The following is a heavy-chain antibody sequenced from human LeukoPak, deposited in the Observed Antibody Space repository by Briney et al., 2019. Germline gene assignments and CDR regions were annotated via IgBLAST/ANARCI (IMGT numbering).Heavy chain of an antibody. D-gene: IGHD6-13*01. CDR1: GLTFSNYW. Sequence: PGGSLRLSCAASGLTFSNYWVTWVRQAPGKGLEWVADIKEDGSEKYYVDSVKGRFTISRDNAKNSLFLQMDSLRSEDTAVYYCVKNSGWYRLDCWGQGTLVTVSS. CDR2: IKEDGSEK. J-gene: IGHJ4*02. V-gene: IGHV3-7*03. CDR3: VKNSGWYRLDC.